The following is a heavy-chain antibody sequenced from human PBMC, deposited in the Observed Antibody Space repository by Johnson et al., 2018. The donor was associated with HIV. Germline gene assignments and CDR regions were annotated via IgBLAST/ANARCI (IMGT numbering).Heavy chain of an antibody. V-gene: IGHV3-23*04. CDR1: GFTFSSYA. CDR2: ISGRGGST. Sequence: EVQLVESGGVVVQPGGSLRLSCAASGFTFSSYAMNWVRQAPGKGLEWVSAISGRGGSTYYADSVKGRFTISRDNSKNTLYLQMNSLRAEDTALYYCAKDRSTGWYPAFDIWGQGTRVTVSS. J-gene: IGHJ3*02. CDR3: AKDRSTGWYPAFDI. D-gene: IGHD6-19*01.